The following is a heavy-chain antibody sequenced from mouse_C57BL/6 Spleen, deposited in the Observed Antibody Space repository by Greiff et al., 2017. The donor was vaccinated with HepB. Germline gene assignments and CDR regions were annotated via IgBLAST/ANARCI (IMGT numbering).Heavy chain of an antibody. V-gene: IGHV2-2*01. J-gene: IGHJ3*01. CDR1: GFSLTSYG. Sequence: VQRVESGPGLVQPSQSLSITCTVSGFSLTSYGVHWVRQSPGKGLEWLGVIWSGGSTDYNAAFISRLSISKDNPKSQVFFKMNSLQADDTAIYYCARITTVVEGFAYWGQGTLVTVSA. CDR3: ARITTVVEGFAY. D-gene: IGHD1-1*01. CDR2: IWSGGST.